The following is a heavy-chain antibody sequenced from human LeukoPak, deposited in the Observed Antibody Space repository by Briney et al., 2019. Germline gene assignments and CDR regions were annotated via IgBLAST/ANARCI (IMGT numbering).Heavy chain of an antibody. CDR3: ERDGTMVLGLGDV. Sequence: GGSLRLSCAASGFTFSGYGVNWVHQAPGKGLEWVSHISRSGSSIFYADSVKGRFTISRDNAKNSLYLQMNSLRDEDTAVYYCERDGTMVLGLGDVWGQGTTVTVSS. CDR2: ISRSGSSI. V-gene: IGHV3-48*02. J-gene: IGHJ6*02. CDR1: GFTFSGYG. D-gene: IGHD3-10*01.